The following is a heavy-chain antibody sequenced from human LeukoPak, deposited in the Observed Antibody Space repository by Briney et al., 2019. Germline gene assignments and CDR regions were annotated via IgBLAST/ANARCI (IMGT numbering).Heavy chain of an antibody. Sequence: ASVKVSCKASGYTFTGYYMHWVRQAPGQGLEWMGIINPSRGSTSYAQKFQGRVTMTRDMSTSTDYMELSSLRSEDTAVYYCARDNSVEDTAWWFDPWGQGTLVTVSS. CDR2: INPSRGST. D-gene: IGHD4-23*01. J-gene: IGHJ5*02. CDR3: ARDNSVEDTAWWFDP. V-gene: IGHV1-46*01. CDR1: GYTFTGYY.